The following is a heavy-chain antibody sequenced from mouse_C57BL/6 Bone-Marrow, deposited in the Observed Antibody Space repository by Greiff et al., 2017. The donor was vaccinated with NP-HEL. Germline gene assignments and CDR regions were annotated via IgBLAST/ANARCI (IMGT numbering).Heavy chain of an antibody. CDR3: ARRVGDLLGAMDY. D-gene: IGHD2-1*01. Sequence: QVQLQQSGAELMKPGASVKLSCKATGYTFTGYWIEWVKQRPGQGLEWIGEILPGSGSTNYNEKFKGKATITADTSSNTDYMQLSSLTTEDYASDGGARRVGDLLGAMDYWGQGTSVTVSS. CDR2: ILPGSGST. CDR1: GYTFTGYW. J-gene: IGHJ4*01. V-gene: IGHV1-9*01.